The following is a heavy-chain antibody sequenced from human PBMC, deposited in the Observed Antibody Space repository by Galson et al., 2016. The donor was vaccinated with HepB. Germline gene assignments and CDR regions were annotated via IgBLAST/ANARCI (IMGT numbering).Heavy chain of an antibody. J-gene: IGHJ4*02. V-gene: IGHV3-74*03. CDR3: ARDKGADTPFDY. CDR2: ITSDGSSI. Sequence: SLRLSCAASGFTFSSYWIHWVRQAPGKGLVWVSRITSDGSSITYADFVKGRFTVSRDNANNTVYLQMTRLRVEDTAVYYCARDKGADTPFDYWGQGSRVTVAS. CDR1: GFTFSSYW. D-gene: IGHD3-16*01.